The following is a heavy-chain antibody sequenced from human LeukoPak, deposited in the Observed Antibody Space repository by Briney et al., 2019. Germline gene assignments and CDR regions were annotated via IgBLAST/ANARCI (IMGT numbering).Heavy chain of an antibody. CDR3: ARAFQDFDYGDYPTDYYYGMDV. Sequence: SSETLSLTCTVSGGSISSSSYYWGWIRQPPGKGLEWIGSIYYSGSTYYNPSLKSRVTISVDTSKNQFSLKLSSVTAADTAVYYCARAFQDFDYGDYPTDYYYGMDVWGQGTTVTVSS. CDR1: GGSISSSSYY. D-gene: IGHD4-17*01. V-gene: IGHV4-39*07. CDR2: IYYSGST. J-gene: IGHJ6*02.